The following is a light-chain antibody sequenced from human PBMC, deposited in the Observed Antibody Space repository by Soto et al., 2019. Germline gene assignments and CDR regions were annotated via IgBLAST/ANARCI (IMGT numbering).Light chain of an antibody. Sequence: EIQMTQSPSSLSASVRDRVTITCRASQSISISLNWYQLKPGKAPNLLMYGASYLKSGVPTRFSGSESGTEFTLTISSLQPDDIATYYCQQYTENSGTFGQGTKVDI. CDR2: GAS. V-gene: IGKV1-39*01. CDR1: QSISIS. J-gene: IGKJ1*01. CDR3: QQYTENSGT.